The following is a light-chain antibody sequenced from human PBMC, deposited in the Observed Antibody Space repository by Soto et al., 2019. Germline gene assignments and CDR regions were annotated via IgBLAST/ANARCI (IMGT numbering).Light chain of an antibody. Sequence: YELTQPPSGSVAPGQTASINCGGNNIGSKSVYWYQQKPGQVAVLVVYDDSDRPSGIPERFSGSNSGNTATLTISRVEAGYEAEYYCQVWDSSSDHYVFGTGTKVTVL. J-gene: IGLJ1*01. CDR1: NIGSKS. V-gene: IGLV3-21*02. CDR3: QVWDSSSDHYV. CDR2: DDS.